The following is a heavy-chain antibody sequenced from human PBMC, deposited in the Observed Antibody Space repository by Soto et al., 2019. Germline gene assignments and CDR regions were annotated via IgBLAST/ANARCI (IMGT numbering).Heavy chain of an antibody. CDR3: ARVWGDYFES. CDR2: IYTGGTT. J-gene: IGHJ4*01. Sequence: EVNLVETGGAFIQPGGSLTLSCAVSGFSVSTNYMAWVRQGPGKGLEWVSVIYTGGTTHYANSVTGRFTFSRDTSKNILYLHLNGLTTDNTATYFCARVWGDYFESWDEETLVAGSS. CDR1: GFSVSTNY. V-gene: IGHV3-53*02. D-gene: IGHD1-26*01.